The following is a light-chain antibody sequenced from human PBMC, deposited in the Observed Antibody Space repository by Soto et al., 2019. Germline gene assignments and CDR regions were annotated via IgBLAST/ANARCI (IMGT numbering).Light chain of an antibody. Sequence: DIQMTQSPSTLSASVGDRVTITCRASQSISSWLAWYQQKPGKAPRLLIYRTSSLESGVPSRFSGSGSGTEFTLTISSLQPDDFTTYFCQQYSVSPITFGGGTKVEIK. J-gene: IGKJ4*01. CDR1: QSISSW. CDR3: QQYSVSPIT. V-gene: IGKV1-5*03. CDR2: RTS.